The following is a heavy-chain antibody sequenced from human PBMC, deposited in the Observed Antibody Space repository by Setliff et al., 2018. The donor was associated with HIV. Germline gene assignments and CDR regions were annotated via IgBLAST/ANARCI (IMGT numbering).Heavy chain of an antibody. CDR1: GFSISSRYY. CDR2: IYHTGSS. J-gene: IGHJ4*02. Sequence: SETLSLTCDVSGFSISSRYYWGWIRQSPGKGLEWIGNIYHTGSSYYNPSLNDRATISLDTSKNQFSPKLNSVTAADTAVYYCARGVLDLVISVYGFWGQGIPVTVSS. V-gene: IGHV4-38-2*01. D-gene: IGHD3-22*01. CDR3: ARGVLDLVISVYGF.